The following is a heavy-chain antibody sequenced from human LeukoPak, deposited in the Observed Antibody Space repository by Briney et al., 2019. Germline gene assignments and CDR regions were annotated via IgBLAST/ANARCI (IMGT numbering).Heavy chain of an antibody. CDR1: GFTFSSYA. Sequence: GRSLRLSCAASGFTFSSYAMHWVRQAPGKGLEWVAVIWYDGSNKYYADSVKGRFTISRDNSKNTLYLQMNSLRAEDTAVYYCERDGERDTAMAFFDYWGQGTLVTVSS. D-gene: IGHD5-18*01. CDR2: IWYDGSNK. CDR3: ERDGERDTAMAFFDY. V-gene: IGHV3-33*08. J-gene: IGHJ4*02.